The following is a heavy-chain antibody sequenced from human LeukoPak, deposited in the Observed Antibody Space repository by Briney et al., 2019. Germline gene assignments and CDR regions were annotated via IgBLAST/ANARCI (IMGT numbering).Heavy chain of an antibody. CDR1: GFTFSSYW. CDR2: INTDGNST. D-gene: IGHD3-10*01. V-gene: IGHV3-74*01. J-gene: IGHJ5*02. Sequence: PGGSLRLPCAASGFTFSSYWMHWVRQVPGKGLVWVSRINTDGNSTRYADSVKGRFTISRDNAKNTLYLQMNSLRAEDTAVYYCARVPLGEFKGFDPWGQGTLVTVSS. CDR3: ARVPLGEFKGFDP.